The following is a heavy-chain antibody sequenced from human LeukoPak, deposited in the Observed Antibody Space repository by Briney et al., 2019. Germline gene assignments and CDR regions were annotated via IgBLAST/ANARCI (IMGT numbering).Heavy chain of an antibody. D-gene: IGHD3-22*01. Sequence: GGSLRLSCAASGFTFSSYAMSWVRQAPGKGLEWVSVISGIGGSTYYADSVKGRFTISRDNSKNTLYLQMNSLRAEDTAVYYCAKFLSRLYYDSSGFDAFDIWGQGTMVTVSS. CDR1: GFTFSSYA. J-gene: IGHJ3*02. CDR3: AKFLSRLYYDSSGFDAFDI. V-gene: IGHV3-23*01. CDR2: ISGIGGST.